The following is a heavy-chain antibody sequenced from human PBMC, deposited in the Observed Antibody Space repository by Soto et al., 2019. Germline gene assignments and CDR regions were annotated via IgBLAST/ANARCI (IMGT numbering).Heavy chain of an antibody. CDR1: GGSISPYY. J-gene: IGHJ5*02. CDR2: VYYSGTT. Sequence: QVQLQESGPGLVKPSETLSLICSVSGGSISPYYWTWIRQSPGKGLEWIGDVYYSGTTKYNPSLKSRVTISVDTSKNQFSLKLSSVTAADTAVYYCARAGTTNWANWFDPWGQGTLVSVSS. D-gene: IGHD1-1*01. CDR3: ARAGTTNWANWFDP. V-gene: IGHV4-59*01.